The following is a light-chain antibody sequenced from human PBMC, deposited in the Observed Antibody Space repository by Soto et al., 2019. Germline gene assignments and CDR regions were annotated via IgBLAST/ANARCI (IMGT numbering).Light chain of an antibody. J-gene: IGKJ5*01. Sequence: AMTQSPGTLSVSPGERVTLSCRASQSVSINVAWYQHKPGQAPRLLIYGASTRATGIPARFSGSGSGAEFTLTISSLQSEDFALYYCQQYHSWPPITLGQGTRLEIK. CDR2: GAS. CDR1: QSVSIN. V-gene: IGKV3D-15*01. CDR3: QQYHSWPPIT.